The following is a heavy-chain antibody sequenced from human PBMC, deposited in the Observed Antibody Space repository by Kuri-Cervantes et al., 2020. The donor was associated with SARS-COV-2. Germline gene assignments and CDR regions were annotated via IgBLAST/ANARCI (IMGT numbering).Heavy chain of an antibody. CDR1: GYTFTSYY. CDR3: ARVQTLPAAISGTLSRGQYYYYYYYMDV. J-gene: IGHJ6*03. CDR2: INPSGGST. V-gene: IGHV1-46*01. D-gene: IGHD2-2*01. Sequence: ASVKVSCKASGYTFTSYYMHWVRQAPGQGLEWMGIINPSGGSTSYAQKFQGRVTMTRDTSTSTVYMELSSLRSEDTAVYYCARVQTLPAAISGTLSRGQYYYYYYYMDVWGKGTTVTVSS.